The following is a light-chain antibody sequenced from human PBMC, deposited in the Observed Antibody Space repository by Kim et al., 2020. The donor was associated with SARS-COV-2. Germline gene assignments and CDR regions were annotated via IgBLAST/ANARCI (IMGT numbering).Light chain of an antibody. J-gene: IGLJ2*01. CDR2: EDT. CDR1: SGSSASNY. V-gene: IGLV6-57*03. CDR3: QSYDSSNQGVV. Sequence: VSLACTHSSGSSASNYVQWYQQPPGSATTTVIYEDTQRPSGVPDRFSGSIDGSSNSASLTISGLKTEDEADYYCQSYDSSNQGVVFGGGTQLTVL.